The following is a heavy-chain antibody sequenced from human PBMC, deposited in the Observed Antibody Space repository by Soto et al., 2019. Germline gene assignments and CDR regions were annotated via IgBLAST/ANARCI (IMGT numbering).Heavy chain of an antibody. CDR3: ARDLATSGWYPLGIPVGPYGMDV. V-gene: IGHV1-3*01. CDR1: GYTFTSYA. CDR2: INAGNGNT. J-gene: IGHJ6*02. Sequence: GASVKVSCKASGYTFTSYAMHWVRQAPGQRLEWMGWINAGNGNTKYSQKFQGRVTITRDTSASTAYMELSSLRSEDTAVYYCARDLATSGWYPLGIPVGPYGMDVWGQGTTVAVSS. D-gene: IGHD6-19*01.